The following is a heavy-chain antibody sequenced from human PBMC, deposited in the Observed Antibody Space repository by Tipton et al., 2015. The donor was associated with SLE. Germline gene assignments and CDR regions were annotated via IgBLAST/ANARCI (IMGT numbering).Heavy chain of an antibody. CDR2: MNPNSGVT. CDR1: GYTFNGFY. Sequence: QVQLVQSGAEVEKPGASMKVSCKTFGYTFNGFYIHWVRQAPGQGLEWMGWMNPNSGVTDYAQNFQDRVTMTRDMSNNTAYLELRSLRSDDTAVYYCGRDRVGDGYTDELFDHWGQGTLVTVS. J-gene: IGHJ4*02. D-gene: IGHD5-24*01. V-gene: IGHV1-2*02. CDR3: GRDRVGDGYTDELFDH.